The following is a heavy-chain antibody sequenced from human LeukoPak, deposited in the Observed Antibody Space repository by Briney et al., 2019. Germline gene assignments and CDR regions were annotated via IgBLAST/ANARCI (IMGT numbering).Heavy chain of an antibody. CDR2: IYSGGST. CDR3: ARVLEGDMGLHFDY. J-gene: IGHJ4*02. D-gene: IGHD3-16*01. Sequence: GGSLRLSCVVSGFTVSSNYMSWVRQAPGKGLEWVSVIYSGGSTYYADSVKGRFAISRDNSKNTLYLQMNSLRAEDTAVYYCARVLEGDMGLHFDYWGQGTLVTVSS. CDR1: GFTVSSNY. V-gene: IGHV3-66*01.